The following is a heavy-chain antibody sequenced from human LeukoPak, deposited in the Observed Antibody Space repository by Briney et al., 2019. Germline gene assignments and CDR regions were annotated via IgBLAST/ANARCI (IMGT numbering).Heavy chain of an antibody. CDR1: GFTFISYA. CDR3: AKDQGESNLYYYYYYMDV. Sequence: PGTSLRLSCAASGFTFISYAIHWVRQAPGKGLEWVAFIRYDGSNKYYADSVKGRFTISRDNSKNTLYLQMNSLRAEDTAVYYCAKDQGESNLYYYYYYMDVWGKGTTVTISS. V-gene: IGHV3-30*02. J-gene: IGHJ6*03. CDR2: IRYDGSNK. D-gene: IGHD3-16*01.